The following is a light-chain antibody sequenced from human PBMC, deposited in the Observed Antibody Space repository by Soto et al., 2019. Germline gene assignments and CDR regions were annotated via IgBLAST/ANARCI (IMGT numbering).Light chain of an antibody. CDR2: AAS. V-gene: IGKV1-27*01. J-gene: IGKJ3*01. Sequence: DIQMTQSPSSLSASVGDRVTITCRASQGISNYLAWYQQQPGKPPKLLMYAASTLQSGVPSRFSGSGSGTDFTLTISSLPHEDVAPYYCQRYNSVPPVTFGPGTKVNL. CDR3: QRYNSVPPVT. CDR1: QGISNY.